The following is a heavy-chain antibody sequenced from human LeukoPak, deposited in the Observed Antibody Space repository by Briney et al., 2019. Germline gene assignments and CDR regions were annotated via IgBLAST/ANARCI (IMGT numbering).Heavy chain of an antibody. D-gene: IGHD6-19*01. V-gene: IGHV3-23*01. CDR3: AKPVSGGLAVTADWFHP. Sequence: PGGSLRLSCAASGFAFNFYAMSWLRQPPGKGLEWVSTINANSGTTSYAASVRGRFTISRDNSKNTLYLQVNTLRADDTATYYCAKPVSGGLAVTADWFHPWGQGTLVVASS. CDR2: INANSGTT. CDR1: GFAFNFYA. J-gene: IGHJ5*01.